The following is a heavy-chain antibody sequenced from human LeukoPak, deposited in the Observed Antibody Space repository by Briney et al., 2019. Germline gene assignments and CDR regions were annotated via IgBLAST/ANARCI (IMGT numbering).Heavy chain of an antibody. CDR2: IKPDGSDT. Sequence: GGSLRLSCAASGFTFNSLWMGWLRQAPGKGQEWVANIKPDGSDTYYVDSVKDRFTISRDNAKNSLYLQMNSLRVEDTAIYYCARISRGELPTSGGQGTLVIVSS. D-gene: IGHD1-7*01. CDR3: ARISRGELPTS. CDR1: GFTFNSLW. V-gene: IGHV3-7*03. J-gene: IGHJ4*02.